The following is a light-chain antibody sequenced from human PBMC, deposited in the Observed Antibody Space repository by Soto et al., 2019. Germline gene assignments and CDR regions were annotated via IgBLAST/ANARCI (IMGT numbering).Light chain of an antibody. CDR1: QSISSW. CDR2: DAS. J-gene: IGKJ1*01. V-gene: IGKV1-5*01. Sequence: DIQMTQSPSILSASVGDRVTITCRASQSISSWLAWYQQKPGKAPKLLIYDASSLESGVPSRFSGSGSGTEFTLTIRSLQPDDFATYYCQQYNSYPWTFGQGTKVDIK. CDR3: QQYNSYPWT.